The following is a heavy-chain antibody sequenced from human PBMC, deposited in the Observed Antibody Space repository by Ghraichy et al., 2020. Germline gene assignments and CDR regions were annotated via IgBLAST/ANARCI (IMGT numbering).Heavy chain of an antibody. CDR1: GFTFSSYS. V-gene: IGHV3-21*01. CDR2: ISSSSTYI. Sequence: GGYLRLSCAASGFTFSSYSMNWVRQAPGKGLEWVSSISSSSTYIYYADSVKGRFTISRDNAKNSLYLQMNSLRAEDTAVYYCARGVELELLGDYWGQGTLVTVSS. CDR3: ARGVELELLGDY. J-gene: IGHJ4*02. D-gene: IGHD1-7*01.